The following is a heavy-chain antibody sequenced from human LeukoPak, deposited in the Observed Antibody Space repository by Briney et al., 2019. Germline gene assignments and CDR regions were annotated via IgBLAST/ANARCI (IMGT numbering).Heavy chain of an antibody. CDR2: TYYRSKWYN. CDR1: GDSVSSNSAA. V-gene: IGHV6-1*01. CDR3: ARSSEWFSHDAFDI. D-gene: IGHD3-3*01. Sequence: SQTLSLTCAMSGDSVSSNSAAWTWIRQSPSRGLEWLGRTYYRSKWYNDYAISVKSRITVNPDTSKNQFSLKLSSVTAADTAVYYCARSSEWFSHDAFDIWGQGTMVTVSS. J-gene: IGHJ3*02.